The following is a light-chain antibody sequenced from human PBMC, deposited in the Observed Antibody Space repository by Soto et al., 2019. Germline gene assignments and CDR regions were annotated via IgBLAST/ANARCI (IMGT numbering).Light chain of an antibody. J-gene: IGKJ5*01. V-gene: IGKV3-11*01. Sequence: IVSTQSPATLSLSPGERATLSCRASQSVTKYLAWYQQKPGQTPRLLIYDISTRAPGIPARFSGSGSGTDFTLTISSLEPDDFATYYCQQCDNWPPITFGQGTRLEIE. CDR1: QSVTKY. CDR3: QQCDNWPPIT. CDR2: DIS.